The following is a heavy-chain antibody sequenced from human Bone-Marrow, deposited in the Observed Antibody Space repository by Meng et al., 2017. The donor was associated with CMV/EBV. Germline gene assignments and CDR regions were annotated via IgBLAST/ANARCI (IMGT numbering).Heavy chain of an antibody. D-gene: IGHD2-2*01. J-gene: IGHJ3*02. V-gene: IGHV3-7*01. CDR1: GFTFSSYW. CDR2: IKQDGSEK. CDR3: AKEGGPYCSSTSCPIGAFDI. Sequence: GESLKISCAASGFTFSSYWMSWVRQAPGKGLEWVANIKQDGSEKYYVDSVKGRFTISRDNSKNTLYLQMNSLRAEDTAVYYCAKEGGPYCSSTSCPIGAFDIWGQGTMVTVSS.